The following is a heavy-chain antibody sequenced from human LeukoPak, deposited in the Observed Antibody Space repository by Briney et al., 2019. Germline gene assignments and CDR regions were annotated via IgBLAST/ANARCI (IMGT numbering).Heavy chain of an antibody. CDR1: GYTXTGYY. V-gene: IGHV1-2*02. Sequence: ASVKVSCKASGYTXTGYYMHGVRQAPGQGLEWMEWINPNSGGTNYAQKFQGRVTMTRDTSISTAYMELSRLRSDDTAVYYCASAVIEYCSGGSCEPYYFDYWGQGTLVTVSS. J-gene: IGHJ4*02. CDR2: INPNSGGT. CDR3: ASAVIEYCSGGSCEPYYFDY. D-gene: IGHD2-15*01.